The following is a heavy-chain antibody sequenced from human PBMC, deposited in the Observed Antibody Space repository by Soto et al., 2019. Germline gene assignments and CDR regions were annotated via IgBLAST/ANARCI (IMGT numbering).Heavy chain of an antibody. D-gene: IGHD1-26*01. CDR2: ISGSGGST. CDR3: AKVKWELLGADYFDY. Sequence: EVQLLGSGGGLVQPGGSLRLSCAASGFTFSSYAMSWVRQVPGKGLEWVSAISGSGGSTYYADSVNGRFTISRDNSKNTLYLQMNSLRAEDTAVYYCAKVKWELLGADYFDYWGQGTLVTVSS. CDR1: GFTFSSYA. J-gene: IGHJ4*02. V-gene: IGHV3-23*01.